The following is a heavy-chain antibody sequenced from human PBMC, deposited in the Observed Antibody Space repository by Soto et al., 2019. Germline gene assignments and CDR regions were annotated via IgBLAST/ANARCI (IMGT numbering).Heavy chain of an antibody. J-gene: IGHJ5*02. CDR1: GGSISSYY. V-gene: IGHV4-59*01. D-gene: IGHD3-22*01. Sequence: SETLSLTCTVSGGSISSYYWSWIRQPPGKGLEWIGYIYYSGSTNCNPSLKSRVTISVDTSKNQFSLKLSSVTAADTAVYYCARTYYYDSSGKFDPWGQGTLVTVSS. CDR2: IYYSGST. CDR3: ARTYYYDSSGKFDP.